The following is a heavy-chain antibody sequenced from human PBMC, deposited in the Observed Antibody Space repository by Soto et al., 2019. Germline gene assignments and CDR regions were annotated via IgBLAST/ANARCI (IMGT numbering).Heavy chain of an antibody. J-gene: IGHJ6*02. V-gene: IGHV4-39*01. D-gene: IGHD6-13*01. CDR2: IYYSGST. Sequence: NPSEALSLTCTASGGSISSSRYYWGWIRQPPGKGLEWVGSIYYSGSTYYNPSLKSRVTISVDTPKEQYSLKLSSWTAADTAVYYCATDACYSVAGAGTDYFYCYGIDAWGEGTTV. CDR1: GGSISSSRYY. CDR3: ATDACYSVAGAGTDYFYCYGIDA.